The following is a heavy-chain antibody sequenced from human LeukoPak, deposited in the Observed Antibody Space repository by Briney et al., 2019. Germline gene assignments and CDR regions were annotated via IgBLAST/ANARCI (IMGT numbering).Heavy chain of an antibody. Sequence: SETLSLTCTVSGGSIGRSSYYWGWIRQPPGKGLEWIGNIYYNGNTDYNPSLKSRVTISVDTSKNQFSLKLSSVTAADTAVYYCARDSWWELLYFDYWGQGTLVTVSS. V-gene: IGHV4-39*07. J-gene: IGHJ4*02. CDR2: IYYNGNT. CDR1: GGSIGRSSYY. D-gene: IGHD1-26*01. CDR3: ARDSWWELLYFDY.